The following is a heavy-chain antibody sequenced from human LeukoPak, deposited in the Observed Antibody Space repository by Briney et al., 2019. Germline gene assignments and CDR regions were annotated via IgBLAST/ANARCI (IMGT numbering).Heavy chain of an antibody. CDR3: ASSGTEGSFDY. Sequence: SETLSPTCTVSGGSISSYYWSWIRQPPGKGLEWIGYIYYSGSTNYNPSLKRRVTISVDTSKNQFSLKLSSVTAADTAVYYCASSGTEGSFDYWGQGTLVTVSS. CDR2: IYYSGST. J-gene: IGHJ4*02. D-gene: IGHD1-1*01. V-gene: IGHV4-59*01. CDR1: GGSISSYY.